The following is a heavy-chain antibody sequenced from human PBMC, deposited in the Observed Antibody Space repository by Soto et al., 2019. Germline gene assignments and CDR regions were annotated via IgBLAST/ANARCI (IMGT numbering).Heavy chain of an antibody. CDR1: GYTFTSYG. D-gene: IGHD3-10*01. Sequence: ASVKVSCKASGYTFTSYGISWVRQAHGQGLEWMGWISAYNGNTNYAQKLQGRVTMTTDTSTSTAYMELRSLRSDDTAVYYCARDRPHDYGSGSYYSNFDYWGQGTLVTVSS. CDR3: ARDRPHDYGSGSYYSNFDY. V-gene: IGHV1-18*01. J-gene: IGHJ4*02. CDR2: ISAYNGNT.